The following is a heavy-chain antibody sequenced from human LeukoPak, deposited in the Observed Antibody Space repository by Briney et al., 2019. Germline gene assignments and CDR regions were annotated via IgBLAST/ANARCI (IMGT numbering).Heavy chain of an antibody. CDR3: ARVGFIAVAGTGRSNWFDP. V-gene: IGHV4-59*01. CDR1: GGSISSYY. J-gene: IGHJ5*02. Sequence: PSETLSLTCTVSGGSISSYYWSWIRQPPGKGLEWIGYIYYSGSTNCNPSLKSRVTISVDTSKNQFSLKLSSMTAADTAVYYCARVGFIAVAGTGRSNWFDPWGQGTLVTVSS. CDR2: IYYSGST. D-gene: IGHD6-19*01.